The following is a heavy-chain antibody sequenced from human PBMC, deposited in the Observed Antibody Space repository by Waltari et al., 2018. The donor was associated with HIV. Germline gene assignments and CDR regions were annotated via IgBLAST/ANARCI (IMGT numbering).Heavy chain of an antibody. V-gene: IGHV1-2*02. CDR2: INPTSGDT. CDR3: ARTSLRYPSLALDF. CDR1: AYTFSAYY. Sequence: QVPLVQSGAEVTKPGASLKLSCEGSAYTFSAYYVHWLRQAPGQGLEWMGWINPTSGDTQYPRKLQGRVTMTRDTSVDTAYMYLNSLTYADAAVYYCARTSLRYPSLALDFWGRGTLVTVSS. J-gene: IGHJ4*02. D-gene: IGHD3-9*01.